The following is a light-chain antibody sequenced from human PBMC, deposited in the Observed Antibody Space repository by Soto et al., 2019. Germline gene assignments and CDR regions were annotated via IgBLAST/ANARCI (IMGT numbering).Light chain of an antibody. CDR1: QSISRQ. CDR2: QAS. CDR3: LQYQSYWT. V-gene: IGKV1-5*03. Sequence: DIQMTQSPSTLSASVGDRVSITCRASQSISRQLAWYQQKPGKAPNLLIYQASNLETGLPSTFTSSGSGTEFTLTSSSPRPEDLETYYCLQYQSYWTVGQGTKVEVK. J-gene: IGKJ1*01.